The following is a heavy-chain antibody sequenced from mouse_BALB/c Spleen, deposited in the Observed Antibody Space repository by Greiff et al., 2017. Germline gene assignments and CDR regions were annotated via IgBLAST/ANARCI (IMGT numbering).Heavy chain of an antibody. V-gene: IGHV2-6-7*01. CDR1: GFSLTGYG. J-gene: IGHJ4*01. D-gene: IGHD1-2*01. CDR2: IWGDGST. CDR3: ARDQGFITTARAMDY. Sequence: VQGVESGPGLVAPSQSLSITCTVSGFSLTGYGVNWVRQPPGKGLEWLGMIWGDGSTDYNSALKSRLSISKDNSKSQVFLKMNSLQTDDTARYYCARDQGFITTARAMDYWGQGTSVTVSS.